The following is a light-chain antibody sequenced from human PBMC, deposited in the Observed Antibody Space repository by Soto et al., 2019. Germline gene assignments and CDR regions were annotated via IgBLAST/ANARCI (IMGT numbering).Light chain of an antibody. J-gene: IGKJ2*01. CDR2: SAS. V-gene: IGKV3-15*01. CDR1: QGVSSN. CDR3: QPYNNWPPIT. Sequence: ETVMTQSPATLSVSPGERATLSCRASQGVSSNLAWYQQKPGQAPRLLIYSASTRATGIPARFSGSGSVTEFNLTICTLQSETFAVYYCQPYNNWPPITFGQGTKLEIK.